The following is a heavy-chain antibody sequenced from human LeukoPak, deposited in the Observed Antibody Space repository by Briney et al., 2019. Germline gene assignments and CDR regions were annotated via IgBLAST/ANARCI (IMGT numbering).Heavy chain of an antibody. J-gene: IGHJ4*02. Sequence: PGGSLRLSCAGSEFTFRSYSMSWVRQPPGKGPEWVSSISSNGGYIYYADSVKGRFTISRDNARDSVYLQMKSLGAEDTAVYYCASAGPNYDSSGYVYWGQGTPVTVSS. CDR3: ASAGPNYDSSGYVY. D-gene: IGHD3-22*01. V-gene: IGHV3-21*01. CDR2: ISSNGGYI. CDR1: EFTFRSYS.